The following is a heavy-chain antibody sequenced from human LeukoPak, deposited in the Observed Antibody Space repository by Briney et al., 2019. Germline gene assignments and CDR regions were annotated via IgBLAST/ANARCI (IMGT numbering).Heavy chain of an antibody. CDR2: ISAYNGNT. D-gene: IGHD3-10*01. Sequence: VASVKVACKASGYTFTSYGISWVRHAPGQGLEWMGWISAYNGNTNYAQKLQGRVTMTTDTSTSTAYMELRSLRSDDTAVCYCARGFWFGDSKWFDPWGQGTLVTVSS. J-gene: IGHJ5*02. CDR3: ARGFWFGDSKWFDP. V-gene: IGHV1-18*01. CDR1: GYTFTSYG.